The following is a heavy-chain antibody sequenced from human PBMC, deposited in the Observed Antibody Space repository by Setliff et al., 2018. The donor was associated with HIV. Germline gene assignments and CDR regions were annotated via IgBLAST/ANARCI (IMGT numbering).Heavy chain of an antibody. Sequence: GASVKVSCKASGYTFTRHYLHWVRLAPGQGLEWMGWINPNSGDTNYAQKFQGRVTMTRDTSINAAYMELRSLSPDDTAVYYCARARRTYYYDTWGQGTLVTVSS. D-gene: IGHD3-22*01. CDR2: INPNSGDT. V-gene: IGHV1-2*02. CDR3: ARARRTYYYDT. CDR1: GYTFTRHY. J-gene: IGHJ4*02.